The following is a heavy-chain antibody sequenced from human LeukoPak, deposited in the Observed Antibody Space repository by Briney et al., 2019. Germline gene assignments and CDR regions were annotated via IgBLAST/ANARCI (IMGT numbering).Heavy chain of an antibody. CDR1: GFTFSSYS. Sequence: PGGSLRLSCAASGFTFSSYSMNWVRQAPGKGLEWVSSISSSSYIYYADSVKGRFTISRDNAKNSLYLQMNSLRAEDTAVYYCAREGSGWYVFGYWGQGTLVTVSS. CDR3: AREGSGWYVFGY. J-gene: IGHJ4*02. D-gene: IGHD6-19*01. CDR2: ISSSSYI. V-gene: IGHV3-21*01.